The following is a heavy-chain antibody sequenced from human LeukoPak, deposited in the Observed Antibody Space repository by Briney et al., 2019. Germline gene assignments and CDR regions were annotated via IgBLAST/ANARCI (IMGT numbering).Heavy chain of an antibody. V-gene: IGHV3-21*01. J-gene: IGHJ4*02. CDR1: GFTFSSYS. Sequence: PGGSLRLSCAASGFTFSSYSMNWVRQAPGKGPEWVSSISSSSSYIYYADSVKGRFTISRDNAKNSLYLQMNSLRAEDTAVYYCARASNFWSGYSPFDYWAREPWSPSPQ. CDR3: ARASNFWSGYSPFDY. CDR2: ISSSSSYI. D-gene: IGHD3-3*01.